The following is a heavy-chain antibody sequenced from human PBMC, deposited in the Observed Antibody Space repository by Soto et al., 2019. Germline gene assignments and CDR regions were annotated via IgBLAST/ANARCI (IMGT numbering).Heavy chain of an antibody. Sequence: SETLSLTFAVYGGSFSGFYWTWIRQPPGTGLEWIGEINHSGSTNYNPSLKSRVTISVDTSKNQFSLKLTSVTAADTAVYYCARDKITGLFDYWGQGTLVTVSS. CDR3: ARDKITGLFDY. J-gene: IGHJ4*02. CDR2: INHSGST. D-gene: IGHD2-8*02. V-gene: IGHV4-34*01. CDR1: GGSFSGFY.